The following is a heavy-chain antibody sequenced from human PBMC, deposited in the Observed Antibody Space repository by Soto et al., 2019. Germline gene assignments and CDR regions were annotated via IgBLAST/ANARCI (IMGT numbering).Heavy chain of an antibody. Sequence: PGGSLRLSCAASGFTFSTYGMHWVRQAPGKGLEWVALISYDGTNKYYGDSVKGRFTISRDNSKNTVYLQMSSLRAEDTAVYYCAKQFGTGWYYFDHWGQGTLVTVSS. V-gene: IGHV3-30*18. J-gene: IGHJ4*02. CDR2: ISYDGTNK. CDR3: AKQFGTGWYYFDH. CDR1: GFTFSTYG. D-gene: IGHD6-19*01.